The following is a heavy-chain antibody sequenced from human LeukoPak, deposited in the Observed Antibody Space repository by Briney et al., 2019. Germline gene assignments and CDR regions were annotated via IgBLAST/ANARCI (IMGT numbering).Heavy chain of an antibody. CDR3: ARHPYDSSGYYYYYYGMDV. CDR1: GFTFSSYA. CDR2: ISYDGSNK. J-gene: IGHJ6*02. V-gene: IGHV3-30*14. Sequence: GGSLGLSCAASGFTFSSYAMHWVRQAPGKGLEWVAVISYDGSNKYYADSVKGRFTISRDNSKNTLYLQMNSLRAEDTAVYYCARHPYDSSGYYYYYYGMDVWGQGTMVTVSS. D-gene: IGHD3-22*01.